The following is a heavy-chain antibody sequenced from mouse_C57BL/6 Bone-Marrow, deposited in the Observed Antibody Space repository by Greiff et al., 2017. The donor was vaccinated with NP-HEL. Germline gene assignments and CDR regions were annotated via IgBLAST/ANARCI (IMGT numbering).Heavy chain of an antibody. V-gene: IGHV1-69*01. J-gene: IGHJ1*03. Sequence: QVQLQQPGAELVMPGASVKLSCKASGYTFTSYWMHWVKQRPGQGLEWIGEIDPSDSYTNYNQKFKGKSTLTVDKSSSTAYMQLSSLTSEDSAVYYCARPRERDWYFDVWGTGTTVTVSS. CDR1: GYTFTSYW. CDR2: IDPSDSYT. CDR3: ARPRERDWYFDV.